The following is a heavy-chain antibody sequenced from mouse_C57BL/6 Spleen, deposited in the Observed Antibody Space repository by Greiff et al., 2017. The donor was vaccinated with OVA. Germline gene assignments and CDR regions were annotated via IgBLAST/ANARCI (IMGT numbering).Heavy chain of an antibody. J-gene: IGHJ4*01. V-gene: IGHV5-17*01. CDR2: ISSGSSTI. CDR1: GFTFSDYG. Sequence: VQLKESGGGLVKPGGSLKLSCAASGFTFSDYGMHWVRQAPEKGLEWVAYISSGSSTIYYADTVKGRFTISRDNAKNTLFLQMTSLRSEDTAMYYCARRWLQYAMDYWGQGTSVTVSS. D-gene: IGHD2-3*01. CDR3: ARRWLQYAMDY.